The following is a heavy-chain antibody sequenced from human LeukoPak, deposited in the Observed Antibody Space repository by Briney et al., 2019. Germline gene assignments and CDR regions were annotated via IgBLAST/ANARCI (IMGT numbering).Heavy chain of an antibody. CDR1: GFTFSSYA. Sequence: QPGRSLRLSCAASGFTFSSYAMHWVRQAPGKGLEWVAVISYDGSDKFYADSVKGRFTISRDNSKNTLSLQMNSLRAEDTALYYCAKDAHTYGDLRYNWFDPWGQGTLVTVSS. V-gene: IGHV3-30*04. CDR3: AKDAHTYGDLRYNWFDP. J-gene: IGHJ5*02. CDR2: ISYDGSDK. D-gene: IGHD4-17*01.